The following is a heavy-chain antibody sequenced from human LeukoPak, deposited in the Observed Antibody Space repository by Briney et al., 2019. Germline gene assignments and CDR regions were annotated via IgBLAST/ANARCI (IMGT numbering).Heavy chain of an antibody. Sequence: ASVKVSCKASGYTFTGYYMHWVRQAPGQGLKWMGWINPNSGGTNYAQKFQGRVTMTRDTSISTAYMELSRLRSDDTAVYYCARDFRPDYDISTGYYIDPWGQGTLVTVSS. V-gene: IGHV1-2*02. CDR3: ARDFRPDYDISTGYYIDP. J-gene: IGHJ5*02. CDR2: INPNSGGT. D-gene: IGHD3-9*01. CDR1: GYTFTGYY.